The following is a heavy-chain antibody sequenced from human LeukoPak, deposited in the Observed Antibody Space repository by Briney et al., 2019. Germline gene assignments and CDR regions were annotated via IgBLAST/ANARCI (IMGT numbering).Heavy chain of an antibody. Sequence: GGSLRLSCVVSRFTFSSYWMGWVRQAPGKGLEWVANIKQDESEKYYVDSVKGRFTISRDNAKNSLYLQMNSLRAEVTAVYYCVRVANGATFDYWGRGTLVIVSS. J-gene: IGHJ4*02. CDR2: IKQDESEK. CDR1: RFTFSSYW. V-gene: IGHV3-7*02. D-gene: IGHD5-12*01. CDR3: VRVANGATFDY.